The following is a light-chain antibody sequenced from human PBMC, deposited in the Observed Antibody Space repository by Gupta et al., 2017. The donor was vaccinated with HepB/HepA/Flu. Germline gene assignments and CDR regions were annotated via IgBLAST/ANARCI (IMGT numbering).Light chain of an antibody. V-gene: IGLV1-40*01. Sequence: SVLTQPPSLSGAPGQRVAIASTGSSANIGAGYDVHWYQQLPGTAPNLLIYEKSDRPSGVPDRFSGSKSGTSATLAITGVQAEDEADYYCQAYDSSMGGWVFGGGTKLTVL. CDR1: SANIGAGYD. CDR3: QAYDSSMGGWV. CDR2: EKS. J-gene: IGLJ3*02.